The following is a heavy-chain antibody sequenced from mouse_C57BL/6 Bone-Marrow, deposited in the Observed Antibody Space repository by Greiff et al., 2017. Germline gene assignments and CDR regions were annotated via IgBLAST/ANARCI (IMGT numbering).Heavy chain of an antibody. CDR1: GFSLTSYG. CDR2: IWRGGST. J-gene: IGHJ1*03. CDR3: AKIYYYASYFDV. V-gene: IGHV2-5*01. D-gene: IGHD1-1*01. Sequence: VKLMESGPGLVQPSQSLSITCTVSGFSLTSYGVHWVRQSPGKGLEWLGVIWRGGSTDYNAAFMSRLSIAKDNSKSQVFFKMNRLQADDTAIYYCAKIYYYASYFDVWGTGTTVTVSS.